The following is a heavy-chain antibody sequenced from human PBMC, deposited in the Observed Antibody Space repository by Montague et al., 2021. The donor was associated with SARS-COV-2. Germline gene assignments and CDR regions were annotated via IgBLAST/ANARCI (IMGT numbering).Heavy chain of an antibody. CDR3: ARHGGDDAFDI. Sequence: SETLSLTCTASGGSIGAYYWSWIRQPPGKGLEWIGYIDYSGSTNYNPSLESRVTISVDTSKNQFSLKLNSVTAADTAVYYCARHGGDDAFDIWGRGTMVTVSS. V-gene: IGHV4-59*01. CDR2: IDYSGST. D-gene: IGHD4-23*01. J-gene: IGHJ3*02. CDR1: GGSIGAYY.